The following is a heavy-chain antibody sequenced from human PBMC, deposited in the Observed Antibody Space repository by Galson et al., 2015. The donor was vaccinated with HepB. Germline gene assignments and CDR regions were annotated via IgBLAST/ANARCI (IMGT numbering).Heavy chain of an antibody. J-gene: IGHJ4*02. CDR3: ARGAVTYCSGGSCYYTPFDY. Sequence: SETLSLTCAVYGGSFSGYYWSWIRQPPGKGLGWIGEINHSGSTNYNPSLKSRVTISVDTSKNQFSLKLSSVTAADTAVYYCARGAVTYCSGGSCYYTPFDYWGQGTLVTVSS. V-gene: IGHV4-34*01. CDR1: GGSFSGYY. CDR2: INHSGST. D-gene: IGHD2-15*01.